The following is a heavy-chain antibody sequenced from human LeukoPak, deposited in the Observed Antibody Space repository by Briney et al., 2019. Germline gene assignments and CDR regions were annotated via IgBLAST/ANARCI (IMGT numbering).Heavy chain of an antibody. D-gene: IGHD6-13*01. J-gene: IGHJ4*02. Sequence: ASVKVSCKASGYTFTSYGVSWVRQAPGQGLEWMGWINPNSGGTNYAQKFQGRVTMTRDTSISTAYMELSRLRSDDTAVYYCARDPLYSSSWYSSSNKYYFDYWGQGTLVTVSS. CDR2: INPNSGGT. CDR3: ARDPLYSSSWYSSSNKYYFDY. V-gene: IGHV1-2*02. CDR1: GYTFTSYG.